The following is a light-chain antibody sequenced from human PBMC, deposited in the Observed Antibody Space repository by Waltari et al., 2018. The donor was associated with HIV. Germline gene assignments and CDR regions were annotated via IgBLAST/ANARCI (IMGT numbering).Light chain of an antibody. V-gene: IGKV1-5*01. CDR2: EAS. CDR1: QSLSHL. CDR3: QQYNSFPLT. J-gene: IGKJ2*01. Sequence: DIQMTQTPTALSASVGDTVTITCRANQSLSHLLTWFKQKSELAWYRQRPAMSPQLLLFEASPLYDGVTPNLVGTGSGTEFSLTISDLQPDDFATYYCQQYNSFPLTFGQGTKVE.